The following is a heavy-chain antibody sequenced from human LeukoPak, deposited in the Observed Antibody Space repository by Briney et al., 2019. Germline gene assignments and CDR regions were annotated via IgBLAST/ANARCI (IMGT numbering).Heavy chain of an antibody. CDR2: ISSSGSTN. CDR1: GFIFSSYE. Sequence: PGGSLRLSCAASGFIFSSYEMTWVRQAPGKGLEWASYISSSGSTNYYADSVKGRLTISRDNAKNSLYLQMNSLRAEDTAVYYCAELGITMIGGVWGKGTTVTISS. D-gene: IGHD3-10*02. CDR3: AELGITMIGGV. J-gene: IGHJ6*04. V-gene: IGHV3-48*03.